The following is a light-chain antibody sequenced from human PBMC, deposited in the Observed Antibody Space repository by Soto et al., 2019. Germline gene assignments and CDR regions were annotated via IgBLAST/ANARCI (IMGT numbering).Light chain of an antibody. CDR1: QSIGST. Sequence: EIVMTQSPATLSVSPGERATLSCRASQSIGSTLAWYQQKPGQAPRLLIYDASTRATGIPARFSGSGSGTEFTLTISSLQSEDFAVYYCQQYNNWPFAFGPGTKVDIK. J-gene: IGKJ3*01. CDR2: DAS. V-gene: IGKV3-15*01. CDR3: QQYNNWPFA.